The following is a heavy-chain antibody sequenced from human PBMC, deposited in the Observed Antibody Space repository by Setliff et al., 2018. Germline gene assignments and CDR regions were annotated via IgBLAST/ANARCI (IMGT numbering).Heavy chain of an antibody. CDR2: IYYSGST. J-gene: IGHJ6*03. CDR1: GDSFSSSSSYY. CDR3: ARLGGSSGSGGFYYYYYYMDV. D-gene: IGHD3-16*01. V-gene: IGHV4-39*01. Sequence: PSETLSLTCTAPGDSFSSSSSYYWGWIRQPPGKGLELIGSIYYSGSTYYTPSLKSRVTISVDTSRNQFSLKLSSVTAAGTAVYYCARLGGSSGSGGFYYYYYYMDVWGKGTTVTVSS.